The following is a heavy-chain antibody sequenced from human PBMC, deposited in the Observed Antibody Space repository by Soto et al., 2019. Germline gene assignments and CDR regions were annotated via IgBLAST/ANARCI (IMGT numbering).Heavy chain of an antibody. CDR3: ASLYGSGSYYND. J-gene: IGHJ4*02. Sequence: QVQLVQSGAEVKKPGASVKVSCKASGYTFTSYAMHWVRQAPGQRLEWMGWINAGNGNTKYSQKFQGRVTITRDPSASTAYIELSSLRSEDTAVYYFASLYGSGSYYNDWGQGTLVTVSS. CDR2: INAGNGNT. V-gene: IGHV1-3*01. D-gene: IGHD3-10*01. CDR1: GYTFTSYA.